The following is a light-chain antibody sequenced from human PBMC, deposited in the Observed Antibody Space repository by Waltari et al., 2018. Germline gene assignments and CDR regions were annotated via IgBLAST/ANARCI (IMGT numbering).Light chain of an antibody. V-gene: IGLV1-44*01. J-gene: IGLJ1*01. CDR3: AAWDDSLNGYV. CDR2: SNN. CDR1: SSNIGRNT. Sequence: QSVLTHPPSASGTPGQRVTISCSGTSSNIGRNTVNWYQQLPGTAPKLLIYSNNQRPSGVPDRFSGSKSGTSASLAISGLQSEDEADYYCAAWDDSLNGYVFGTGTKVTVL.